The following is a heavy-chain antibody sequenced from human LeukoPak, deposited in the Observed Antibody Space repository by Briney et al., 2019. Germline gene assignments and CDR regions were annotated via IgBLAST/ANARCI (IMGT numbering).Heavy chain of an antibody. Sequence: GESLKISSKGSGSSFSTYWIGWVRQMPGKGLEWMGIIYPGDSDTRYSPSFQGQVTISADKSISTAYLQWSSLKASDTAMYYCATGDSGYDFPYWGQGTLVTVSS. CDR1: GSSFSTYW. CDR2: IYPGDSDT. V-gene: IGHV5-51*01. J-gene: IGHJ4*02. D-gene: IGHD5-12*01. CDR3: ATGDSGYDFPY.